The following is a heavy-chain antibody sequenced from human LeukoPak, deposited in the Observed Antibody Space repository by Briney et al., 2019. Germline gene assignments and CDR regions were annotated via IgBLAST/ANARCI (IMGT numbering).Heavy chain of an antibody. CDR2: INPNSGGT. Sequence: ASVKVSCKASGYTFTGYYMHWVRQAPGQGLGWMGWINPNSGGTNYAQKFQGRVTMTRDTSISTGYMELSRLRSDDTAVYYCAPVETWTWWELRYWGQGTLVTVSS. CDR3: APVETWTWWELRY. CDR1: GYTFTGYY. J-gene: IGHJ4*02. V-gene: IGHV1-2*02. D-gene: IGHD1-26*01.